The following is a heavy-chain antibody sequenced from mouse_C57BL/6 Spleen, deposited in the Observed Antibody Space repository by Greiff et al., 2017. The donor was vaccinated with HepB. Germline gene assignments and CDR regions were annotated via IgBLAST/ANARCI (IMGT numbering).Heavy chain of an antibody. J-gene: IGHJ4*01. CDR2: IWSDGST. Sequence: VKLMESGPGLVAPSQSLSITCTVSGFSLTSYGVHWVRQPPGQGLEWLVVIWSDGSTTYNSALKSRLSISKDNSKSQVFLKMNSHQTDDTAMYYCARQPPYYAYYAMDYWGQGTSVTVSS. D-gene: IGHD1-1*01. CDR3: ARQPPYYAYYAMDY. CDR1: GFSLTSYG. V-gene: IGHV2-6-1*01.